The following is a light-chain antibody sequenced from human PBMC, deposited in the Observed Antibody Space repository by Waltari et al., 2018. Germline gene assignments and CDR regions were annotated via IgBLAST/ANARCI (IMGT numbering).Light chain of an antibody. J-gene: IGKJ4*01. CDR2: DAS. CDR3: QQRNDWPLT. Sequence: LSLSPGERATLSCRASQSASKYVAWYQQRPGQSPRLLIYDASNRAAGVPDRFDAFGSGTDFTLTINSLEPEDFAVYYCQQRNDWPLTFGGGTRVEIK. CDR1: QSASKY. V-gene: IGKV3-11*01.